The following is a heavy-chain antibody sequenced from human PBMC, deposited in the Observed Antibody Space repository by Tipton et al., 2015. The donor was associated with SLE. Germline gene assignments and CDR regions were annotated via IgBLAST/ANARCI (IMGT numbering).Heavy chain of an antibody. D-gene: IGHD1-1*01. V-gene: IGHV4-39*07. J-gene: IGHJ3*02. CDR3: ARGIYDGAFDI. Sequence: GLVKPSETLSHTCTVSGGSISSSSYYWSWIRQPPGKGLEWIGEINHSGSTNYNPSLKSRVTISIDTSKNQFSLNLNSVTAADTAVYYCARGIYDGAFDIWGQGTMVTVSS. CDR1: GGSISSSSYY. CDR2: INHSGST.